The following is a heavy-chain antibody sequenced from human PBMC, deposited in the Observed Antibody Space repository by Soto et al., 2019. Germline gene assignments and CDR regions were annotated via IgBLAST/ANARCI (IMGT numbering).Heavy chain of an antibody. CDR2: LIPIFGTA. D-gene: IGHD2-2*01. Sequence: QVQLVQSGAEVKKPGSSVKVSCKASGGTFSSYAISWVRQAHGQGLDWMGGLIPIFGTADYAQKFQGRVTSTGDESTSTAYMELSSLRPADTAVYYCARHVPAAGYYYGMDFWGKGTTVTVSS. J-gene: IGHJ6*04. CDR3: ARHVPAAGYYYGMDF. V-gene: IGHV1-69*12. CDR1: GGTFSSYA.